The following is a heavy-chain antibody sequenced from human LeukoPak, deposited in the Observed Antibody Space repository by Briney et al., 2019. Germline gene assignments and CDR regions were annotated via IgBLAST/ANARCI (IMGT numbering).Heavy chain of an antibody. CDR1: GYPFTTWE. J-gene: IGHJ4*02. D-gene: IGHD6-6*01. CDR3: AREYSSSSGRLFDY. V-gene: IGHV1-8*01. Sequence: ASVKVSCKTSGYPFTTWEINWVRQAAGQGLEWMGWVHPNGGSTAYAQKFQGRVTMTRDTSISTAYMELSGLTSDDTAVYFCAREYSSSSGRLFDYWGPGTLVTVSS. CDR2: VHPNGGST.